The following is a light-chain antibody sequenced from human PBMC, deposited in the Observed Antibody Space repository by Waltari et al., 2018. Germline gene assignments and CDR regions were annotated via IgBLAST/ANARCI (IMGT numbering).Light chain of an antibody. CDR2: WAS. CDR3: QQYYSTPPT. J-gene: IGKJ1*01. CDR1: QSVLYSSNNENY. Sequence: DIVMTQSPDSLAVSLGERATINCKSSQSVLYSSNNENYLAWYQQKPGQPPKLLIYWASARTSGVPDRFSGSGSGTDFTLTISSLQAEDVAVYYCQQYYSTPPTFGQGTKVEIK. V-gene: IGKV4-1*01.